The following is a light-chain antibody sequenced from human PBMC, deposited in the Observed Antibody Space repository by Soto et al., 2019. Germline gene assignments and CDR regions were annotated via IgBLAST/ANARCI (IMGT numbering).Light chain of an antibody. CDR1: QSVNRN. CDR3: QQYNKWPPLT. Sequence: ETVMTQSPATLSVSPGERATLSCRASQSVNRNLAWYQQKPGQAPRLLIYDASTRATGIPARFSGSGSGTEFTLTISSLQSEDFAVYYCQQYNKWPPLTFGGGTKVEIK. V-gene: IGKV3-15*01. CDR2: DAS. J-gene: IGKJ4*01.